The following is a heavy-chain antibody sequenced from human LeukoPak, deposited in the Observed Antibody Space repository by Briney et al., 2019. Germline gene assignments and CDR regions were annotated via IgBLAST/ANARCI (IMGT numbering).Heavy chain of an antibody. J-gene: IGHJ4*02. Sequence: KTGGSLRLSCGASGFTFSSYAMSCVRQAPGKGLEWVSAISGSGGSTYYADSVKGRFTISRDNAKNSLYLQMNSLRAEDTAVYYCARDQDAGFDYWGQGTLVTVSS. V-gene: IGHV3-23*01. CDR3: ARDQDAGFDY. CDR1: GFTFSSYA. CDR2: ISGSGGST.